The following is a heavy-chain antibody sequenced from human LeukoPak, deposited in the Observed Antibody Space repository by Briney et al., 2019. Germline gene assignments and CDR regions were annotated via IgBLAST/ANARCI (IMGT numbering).Heavy chain of an antibody. Sequence: QPGGSLRLSCAVSGFTFRNYWMSWVRQGPGKGLVWVSRINSDGSRTSYADSVMGRFTISRDNAKNTMYLQMNSLRAEDTAVYYCARLMVTAWYDAFDIWGQGTIVTVSS. D-gene: IGHD2-21*02. V-gene: IGHV3-74*01. J-gene: IGHJ3*02. CDR2: INSDGSRT. CDR3: ARLMVTAWYDAFDI. CDR1: GFTFRNYW.